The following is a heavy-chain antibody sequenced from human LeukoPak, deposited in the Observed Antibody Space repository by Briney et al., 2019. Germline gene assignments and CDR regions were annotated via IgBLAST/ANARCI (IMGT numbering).Heavy chain of an antibody. CDR1: GASISSSSYY. D-gene: IGHD1-14*01. Sequence: SETLSLTCPVSGASISSSSYYWGWLRQPPGKGLEWIGSIYYSGTTYYHPSLKSRFTISVDTSKNQFSLKLSSVTAADTAVYYCARPGRNPNGNFDYWSQGTLVTVSS. CDR3: ARPGRNPNGNFDY. V-gene: IGHV4-39*01. J-gene: IGHJ4*02. CDR2: IYYSGTT.